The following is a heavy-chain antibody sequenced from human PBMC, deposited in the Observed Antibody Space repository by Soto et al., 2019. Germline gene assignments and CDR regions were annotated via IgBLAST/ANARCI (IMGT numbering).Heavy chain of an antibody. J-gene: IGHJ6*02. CDR2: IFFTGIT. Sequence: QVQLQESGPGLVKPSETLSLTCTVSGGSVASGNYHWVWIRQPPGKGLEWIGYIFFTGITNSNPSLESRVTISVDTFKNQFSLKLRSVTAADTAVYYCARDGHGMDVWGQGATVTVSS. CDR3: ARDGHGMDV. CDR1: GGSVASGNYH. V-gene: IGHV4-61*01.